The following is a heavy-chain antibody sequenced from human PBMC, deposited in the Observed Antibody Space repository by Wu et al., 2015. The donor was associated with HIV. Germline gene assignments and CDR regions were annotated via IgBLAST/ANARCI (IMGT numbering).Heavy chain of an antibody. V-gene: IGHV1-46*01. CDR2: INPSGGST. CDR3: ARDSEQQLVRKRNWFDP. J-gene: IGHJ5*02. D-gene: IGHD6-13*01. CDR1: GYTFTSYY. Sequence: QVQLVQSGAEVKKPGASVKVSCKASGYTFTSYYMHWVRQAPGQGLEWMGIINPSGGSTSYAQKFQGRVTMTRDTSTSTVYMELSSLRSEDTAVYYCARDSEQQLVRKRNWFDPSGPGNPYGHRLL.